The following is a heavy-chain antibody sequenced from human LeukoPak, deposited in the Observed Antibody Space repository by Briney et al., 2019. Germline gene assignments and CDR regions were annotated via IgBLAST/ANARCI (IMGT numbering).Heavy chain of an antibody. J-gene: IGHJ4*02. D-gene: IGHD1-1*01. CDR1: VGSFSGYY. Sequence: SETLSLTCGVHVGSFSGYYWSWVRQTPGKGLEWLGKIDHTGSTSYNPSLKSRVTISVDTSKNQFSLKLTSVTAADTAVYYCARAHWNHLGFDCWGQGTLVTVSS. CDR2: IDHTGST. CDR3: ARAHWNHLGFDC. V-gene: IGHV4-34*01.